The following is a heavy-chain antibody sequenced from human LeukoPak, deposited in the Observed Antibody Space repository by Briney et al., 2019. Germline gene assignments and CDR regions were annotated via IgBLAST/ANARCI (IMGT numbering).Heavy chain of an antibody. CDR2: IYPRGST. Sequence: PSETLSLTCAVSGGSISSGSYSWSWIRQPPGKGLEWIGYIYPRGSTYYNPSLKSRVILSLDKSANQFSLNLSSVTAADTAVYYCARFSPRAMGNYLDFWGQGTLVTVFS. V-gene: IGHV4-30-2*01. CDR3: ARFSPRAMGNYLDF. D-gene: IGHD7-27*01. J-gene: IGHJ4*02. CDR1: GGSISSGSYS.